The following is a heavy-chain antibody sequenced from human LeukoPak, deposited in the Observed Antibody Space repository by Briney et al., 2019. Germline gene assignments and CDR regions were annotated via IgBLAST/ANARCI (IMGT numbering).Heavy chain of an antibody. CDR3: ASEQRGYSGYDLNWFDP. D-gene: IGHD5-12*01. CDR2: IIPIFGTA. V-gene: IGHV1-69*13. CDR1: GGTFSSCA. Sequence: GASVKVSCKASGGTFSSCAISWVRQAPGQGLEWMGGIIPIFGTANYAQKFQGRVTITADESTSTAYMELSSLRSEDTAVYYCASEQRGYSGYDLNWFDPWGQGTLVTVSS. J-gene: IGHJ5*02.